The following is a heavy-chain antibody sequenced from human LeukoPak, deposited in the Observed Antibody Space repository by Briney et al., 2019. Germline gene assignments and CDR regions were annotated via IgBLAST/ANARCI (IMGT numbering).Heavy chain of an antibody. CDR2: IYYSGST. V-gene: IGHV4-59*01. CDR1: GVSISSYY. D-gene: IGHD6-13*01. J-gene: IGHJ4*02. Sequence: SETLSLTCTVSGVSISSYYWSWIRQPPGKGLEWIGYIYYSGSTNYSPSLKSRVTILVDTSKNQFSLKLSSVTAADTAVYYCARAASSWSLDYWGQGTLVTVSS. CDR3: ARAASSWSLDY.